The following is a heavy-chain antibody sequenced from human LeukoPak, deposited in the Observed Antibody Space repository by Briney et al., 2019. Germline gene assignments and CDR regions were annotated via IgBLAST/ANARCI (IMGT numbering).Heavy chain of an antibody. CDR3: ASSIAAAGGWFDP. CDR2: IYYSGST. J-gene: IGHJ5*02. V-gene: IGHV4-59*01. CDR1: GGSISSYY. Sequence: ASETLSLTCTVSGGSISSYYWSWIRQPPGKGLEWIGYIYYSGSTNYNPSLKSRVTISVDTSKNQFSLKLSSVTAADAAVYYCASSIAAAGGWFDPWGQGTLVTVSS. D-gene: IGHD6-13*01.